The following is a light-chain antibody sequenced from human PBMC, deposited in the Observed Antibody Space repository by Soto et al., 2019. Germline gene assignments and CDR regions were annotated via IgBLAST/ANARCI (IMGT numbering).Light chain of an antibody. CDR3: SSYSGTYTYVV. V-gene: IGLV2-14*01. Sequence: QSALTQPASVSGSPGQSITISCTGTSGDVGTYNYVSWYLQHPGKAPKLMIYDVSNRPSGVSNRLSGSKSGNTASLTISGLQAEDEADYYCSSYSGTYTYVVFGGGTKVTVL. CDR1: SGDVGTYNY. J-gene: IGLJ2*01. CDR2: DVS.